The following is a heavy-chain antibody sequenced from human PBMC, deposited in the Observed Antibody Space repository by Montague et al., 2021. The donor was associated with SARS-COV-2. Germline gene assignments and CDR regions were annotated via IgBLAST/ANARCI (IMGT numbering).Heavy chain of an antibody. J-gene: IGHJ5*02. D-gene: IGHD2-2*01. Sequence: TLSLTCTLSGDSISRNNFYWTWIRQPAGKGLEWIGRISTTGSPEYNPSLKSRVTLSLDTSKNQFSLRLSSVTAADTAMYYCTIEGHITTICSGCPRNWFDPWGQGTLVTVSS. V-gene: IGHV4-61*02. CDR1: GDSISRNNFY. CDR3: TIEGHITTICSGCPRNWFDP. CDR2: ISTTGSP.